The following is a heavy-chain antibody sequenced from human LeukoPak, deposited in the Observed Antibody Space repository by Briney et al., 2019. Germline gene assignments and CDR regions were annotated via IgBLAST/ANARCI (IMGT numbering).Heavy chain of an antibody. V-gene: IGHV4-59*01. CDR3: ARAIDSSGWSIYYFDY. CDR2: VYYSGST. D-gene: IGHD6-19*01. Sequence: SETLSLTCTVSGDSISSYSWSWIRQPPGKGLEWIGYVYYSGSTNYNPSLKSRVTISVDTSKNQFSLKLSSVTAADTAVYYCARAIDSSGWSIYYFDYWGQGTLVTVSP. J-gene: IGHJ4*02. CDR1: GDSISSYS.